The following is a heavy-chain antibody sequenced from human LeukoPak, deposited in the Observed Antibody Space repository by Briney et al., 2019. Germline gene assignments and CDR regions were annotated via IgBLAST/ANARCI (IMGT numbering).Heavy chain of an antibody. CDR1: GFTFSNYW. V-gene: IGHV3-7*01. Sequence: GGSLRLSCAASGFTFSNYWMTWVRQAPGKGLEWVANIKKDGSEKNYVDSVKGRFTISRDDAKKSVYLQMNSLRAEDTAVYYCARAGRRLLFLESWGLGTLVTVSS. CDR2: IKKDGSEK. J-gene: IGHJ4*02. D-gene: IGHD6-6*01. CDR3: ARAGRRLLFLES.